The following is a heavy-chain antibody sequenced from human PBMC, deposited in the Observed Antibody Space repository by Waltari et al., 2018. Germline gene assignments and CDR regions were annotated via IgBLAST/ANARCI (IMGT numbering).Heavy chain of an antibody. J-gene: IGHJ4*02. CDR3: AKEALTYYDFWSGYQGYFDY. CDR2: ISCNSGSI. CDR1: GFTFDDYA. Sequence: EVQLVESGGGLVQPGRSLRLSCAASGFTFDDYAMHWVRHAPGKGLGWVSGISCNSGSIGYADSVKGRFTISSDNSKNSLYLQMNSLRAEDTALYYCAKEALTYYDFWSGYQGYFDYWCQGTLVTVSS. V-gene: IGHV3-9*01. D-gene: IGHD3-3*01.